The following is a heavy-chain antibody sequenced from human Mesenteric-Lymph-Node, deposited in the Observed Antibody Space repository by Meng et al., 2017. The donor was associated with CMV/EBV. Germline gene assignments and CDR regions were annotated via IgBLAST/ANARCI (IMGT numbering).Heavy chain of an antibody. D-gene: IGHD5-12*01. V-gene: IGHV1-2*06. CDR2: INPNSGGT. J-gene: IGHJ4*02. Sequence: GYSFTGYYMHWVRQAPGQGLEWMGRINPNSGGTSYAQKFQGRVAMTRDTSISTAYMELSRLRSDDTAVYCCAREWGAIVATLSSLDYWGQGTLVTVSS. CDR3: AREWGAIVATLSSLDY. CDR1: GYSFTGYY.